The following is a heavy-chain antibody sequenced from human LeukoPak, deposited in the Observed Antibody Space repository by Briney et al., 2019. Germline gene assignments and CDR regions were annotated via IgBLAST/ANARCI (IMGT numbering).Heavy chain of an antibody. CDR1: GFIFSSYW. Sequence: AGGSLRLSCGASGFIFSSYWMSWVRQAPGKGLEWIGSIYHSGSTYYNPSLKSRVTISVDTSKNQFSLKLSSVTAADTAVYYCARGSLAGHLYYYGSGSYPYYFDYWGQETLVTVSS. CDR2: IYHSGST. J-gene: IGHJ4*02. CDR3: ARGSLAGHLYYYGSGSYPYYFDY. V-gene: IGHV4-38-2*01. D-gene: IGHD3-10*01.